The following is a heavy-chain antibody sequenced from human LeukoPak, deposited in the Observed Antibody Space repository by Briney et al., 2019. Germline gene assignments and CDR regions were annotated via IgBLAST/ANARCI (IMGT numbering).Heavy chain of an antibody. D-gene: IGHD3-10*01. CDR2: IYHSGST. CDR1: GGSISSGGYS. Sequence: SETLSLTCAVSGGSISSGGYSWSWIRQPLGKGLEWIGYIYHSGSTYYNPSLKSRVTISIDRSKNQFSVKLSSVTAADTAVYYCARGMDYYGSGSYYNSWFDPWGQGTLVTVSS. V-gene: IGHV4-30-2*01. CDR3: ARGMDYYGSGSYYNSWFDP. J-gene: IGHJ5*02.